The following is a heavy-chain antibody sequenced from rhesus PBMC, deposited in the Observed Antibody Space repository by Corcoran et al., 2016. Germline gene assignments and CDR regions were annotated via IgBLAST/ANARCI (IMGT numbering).Heavy chain of an antibody. Sequence: QVQLQASGPGLVKPSETLSLTCAVFGDSFSYFWWCWVRQPPGKRLKYIGEIDGQAGAPHTSPSLKRRVTISGDASKNQFTQKVNSVTAADTAIYYCARYSPIENTRYTLDSWGQGVVVAVSS. CDR2: IDGQAGAP. CDR1: GDSFSYFW. D-gene: IGHD5-12*01. CDR3: ARYSPIENTRYTLDS. V-gene: IGHV4-80*01. J-gene: IGHJ6*01.